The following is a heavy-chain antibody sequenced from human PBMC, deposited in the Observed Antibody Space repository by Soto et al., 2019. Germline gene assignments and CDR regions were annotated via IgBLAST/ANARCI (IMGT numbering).Heavy chain of an antibody. J-gene: IGHJ4*02. CDR2: IFPLTDIP. V-gene: IGHV1-69*02. Sequence: QVQLVQSGTEVKKPGSSVKVSCKASGGTFRNYPINWVRQAPGQGLEWMGSIFPLTDIPDYAQNFQARLTISAHKSTSTAYMELSSLTSDATAMYFCARGPLVVLNYFESWGQGTLVTVSS. CDR1: GGTFRNYP. CDR3: ARGPLVVLNYFES.